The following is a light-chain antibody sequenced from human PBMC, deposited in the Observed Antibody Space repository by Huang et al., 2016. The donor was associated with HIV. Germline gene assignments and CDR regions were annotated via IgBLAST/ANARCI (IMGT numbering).Light chain of an antibody. CDR1: QSSSRN. Sequence: IVMTQSTATLSVSPGERATLSCRSSQSSSRNLALYQQKPGQAPRRHIYGASNRATGIPARVSGSGSGTEFTLTISSLQSEDFAVYYCQQYNNRYTFGQGTKLEIK. J-gene: IGKJ2*01. CDR2: GAS. CDR3: QQYNNRYT. V-gene: IGKV3-15*01.